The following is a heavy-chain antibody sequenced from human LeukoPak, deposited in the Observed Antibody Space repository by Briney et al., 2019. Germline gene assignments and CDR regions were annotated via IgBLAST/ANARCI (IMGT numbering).Heavy chain of an antibody. CDR1: GGSFSGYY. D-gene: IGHD3-22*01. J-gene: IGHJ6*03. Sequence: TPSETLSLTCAVYGGSFSGYYWSWIRQPPGKGPEWIGEINHSGSTNYKPSLKSRITISVDTSKNQFSLKLSSVTAADTAVYYCARDLNDYYDSSGYYYYYYMDVWGKGTTVTISS. CDR2: INHSGST. CDR3: ARDLNDYYDSSGYYYYYYMDV. V-gene: IGHV4-34*01.